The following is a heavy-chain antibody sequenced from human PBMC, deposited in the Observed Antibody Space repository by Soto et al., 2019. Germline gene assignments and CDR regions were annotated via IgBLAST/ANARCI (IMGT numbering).Heavy chain of an antibody. J-gene: IGHJ6*02. CDR3: ASGVEMATPDYKYHYGLDV. CDR1: GGSIRSKSCF. Sequence: QVQLQESGPGLVKPSETLSLTCTVSGGSIRSKSCFWGWIRQPPGKGLEWIGGIYDSGSAYYNPSLESRLTIAADTSKNEFSLNLTSVTAADTAVYYCASGVEMATPDYKYHYGLDVWGQGTTVTVSS. CDR2: IYDSGSA. V-gene: IGHV4-39*01. D-gene: IGHD4-4*01.